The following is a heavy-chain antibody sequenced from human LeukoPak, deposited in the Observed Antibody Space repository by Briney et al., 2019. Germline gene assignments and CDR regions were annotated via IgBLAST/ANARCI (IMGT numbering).Heavy chain of an antibody. CDR1: GFTFSSYA. CDR2: ISGSGSNT. CDR3: GKKTGYSSGWYLES. V-gene: IGHV3-23*01. J-gene: IGHJ4*02. D-gene: IGHD6-19*01. Sequence: PGGSLRLSCAASGFTFSSYAVSWVRQAPGKGLEWVAAISGSGSNTYYADYVKGRFTISRDNSKNTLYLQMNSLRAEDAAVYYSGKKTGYSSGWYLESWGQGTLVTVSS.